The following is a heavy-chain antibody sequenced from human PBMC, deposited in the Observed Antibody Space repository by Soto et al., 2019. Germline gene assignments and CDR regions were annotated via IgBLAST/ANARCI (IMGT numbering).Heavy chain of an antibody. Sequence: LRLSCAASGFTFSTYTMYWVRQAPGKGLEWVSYISSSSSSIYYVDSVKGRFTISRDNAKNSLYLQMNSLRDEDTAVYYCARDFYTGSPIEAFDIWGQGTMVTVSS. V-gene: IGHV3-48*02. CDR2: ISSSSSSI. D-gene: IGHD1-26*01. J-gene: IGHJ3*02. CDR1: GFTFSTYT. CDR3: ARDFYTGSPIEAFDI.